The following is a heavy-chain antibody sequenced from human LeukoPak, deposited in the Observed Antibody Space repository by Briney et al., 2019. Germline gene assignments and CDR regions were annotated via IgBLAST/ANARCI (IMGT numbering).Heavy chain of an antibody. CDR3: AKVSGYSSGWYEAPYGMDA. CDR2: ISGSGGST. CDR1: GFTFSSYA. V-gene: IGHV3-23*01. Sequence: GGSLRLSCAASGFTFSSYAMSWVRQAPGKGLEWVSAISGSGGSTYYADSVKGRFTISRDNSKNTLYLQMNSLRAEDTAVYYCAKVSGYSSGWYEAPYGMDAWGQGTTVTVSS. D-gene: IGHD6-19*01. J-gene: IGHJ6*02.